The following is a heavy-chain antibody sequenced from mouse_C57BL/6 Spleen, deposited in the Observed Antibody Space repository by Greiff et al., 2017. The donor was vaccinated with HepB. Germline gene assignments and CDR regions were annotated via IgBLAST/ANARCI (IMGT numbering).Heavy chain of an antibody. CDR2: IYPRDGST. CDR1: GYTFTSYD. V-gene: IGHV1-85*01. Sequence: QVQLQQSGPELVKPGASVKLSCKAFGYTFTSYDINWVKQRPGQGLEWIGWIYPRDGSTKYNEKFKGKATLTVDTSSSTAYMELHSLTSEDSAVYFCARSGYDYDWYFDVWGTGTTVTVSS. D-gene: IGHD2-4*01. CDR3: ARSGYDYDWYFDV. J-gene: IGHJ1*03.